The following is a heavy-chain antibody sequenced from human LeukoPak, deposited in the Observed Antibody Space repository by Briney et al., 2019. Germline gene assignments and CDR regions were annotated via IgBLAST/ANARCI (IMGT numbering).Heavy chain of an antibody. CDR1: GGSISSSSYY. D-gene: IGHD6-13*01. V-gene: IGHV4-39*01. CDR2: IYYSGST. CDR3: ARHSGPYSSSWFDY. J-gene: IGHJ5*01. Sequence: PSETLPLTCTVSGGSISSSSYYWGWIRQPPGKGLEWIGSIYYSGSTYYNPSLKSRVTISVDTSKNQFSLKLSSVTAADTAVYYCARHSGPYSSSWFDYWGQGTLVTASS.